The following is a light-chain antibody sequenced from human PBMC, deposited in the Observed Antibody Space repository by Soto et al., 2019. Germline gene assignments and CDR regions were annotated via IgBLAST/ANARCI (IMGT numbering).Light chain of an antibody. Sequence: QSALTQPASVSGSPGQSITIACTGSSSDVGGYKFVSWYQQYPGKTPKLMIYEVSNRPSGVSNRFSGSKSGNTASLTISGLQAEDEADYYCSSYTGTHTRYVFGTGTKLTVL. V-gene: IGLV2-14*01. J-gene: IGLJ1*01. CDR1: SSDVGGYKF. CDR2: EVS. CDR3: SSYTGTHTRYV.